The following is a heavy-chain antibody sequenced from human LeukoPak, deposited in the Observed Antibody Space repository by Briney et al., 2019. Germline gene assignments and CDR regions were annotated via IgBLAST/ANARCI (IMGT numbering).Heavy chain of an antibody. CDR1: GYTFTSFG. CDR2: ISPYNGNT. J-gene: IGHJ4*02. CDR3: ARDKNHYDTRGDF. V-gene: IGHV1-18*01. D-gene: IGHD3-22*01. Sequence: ASVKVSCKASGYTFTSFGISWVRQAPGQGLEWMGWISPYNGNTNYPQKVQGRITVTTDTSTSAAYMELRSLRSDGTAVYYCARDKNHYDTRGDFWGQGTLVTVSS.